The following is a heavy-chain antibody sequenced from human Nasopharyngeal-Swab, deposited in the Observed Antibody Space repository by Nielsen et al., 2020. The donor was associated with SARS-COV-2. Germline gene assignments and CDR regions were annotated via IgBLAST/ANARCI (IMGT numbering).Heavy chain of an antibody. CDR3: ARGLRHYYGMDV. CDR2: LNEYGSVT. V-gene: IGHV3-74*01. J-gene: IGHJ6*02. CDR1: GYTFSSYW. Sequence: GESLKISCAASGYTFSSYWMHWVRQAPGMGLVWVARLNEYGSVTDYADSVKGRFTISRENAKNSLYLQMNSLRAGDTAVYYCARGLRHYYGMDVWGQGTTVTVSS.